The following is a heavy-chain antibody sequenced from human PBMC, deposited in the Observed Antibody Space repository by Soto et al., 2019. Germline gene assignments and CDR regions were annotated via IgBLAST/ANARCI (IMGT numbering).Heavy chain of an antibody. D-gene: IGHD3-10*01. J-gene: IGHJ5*02. CDR1: GYTFTSYA. Sequence: APVKVSCKASGYTFTSYAMHWVRQAPGQRLEWMGWINAGNGNTKYSQKFQGRVTITRDTSASTAYMELSSLRSEDTAVYYCARSTMVRGVTPWGQGTLVTVSS. CDR2: INAGNGNT. CDR3: ARSTMVRGVTP. V-gene: IGHV1-3*01.